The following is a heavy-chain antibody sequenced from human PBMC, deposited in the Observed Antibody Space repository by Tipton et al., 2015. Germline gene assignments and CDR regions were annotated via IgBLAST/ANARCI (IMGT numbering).Heavy chain of an antibody. CDR1: GGSVSSVSYY. CDR3: ARTGSCSGGSCYFSYFDY. D-gene: IGHD2-15*01. J-gene: IGHJ4*02. V-gene: IGHV4-61*01. Sequence: TLSLTCTVSGGSVSSVSYYWGWIRQTPGKGLEWIGYISQRDGTNYNPSLKSRVTISLDMSRNQFSLKLSSLTAADTAVYYCARTGSCSGGSCYFSYFDYWGQGTLLTVSS. CDR2: ISQRDGT.